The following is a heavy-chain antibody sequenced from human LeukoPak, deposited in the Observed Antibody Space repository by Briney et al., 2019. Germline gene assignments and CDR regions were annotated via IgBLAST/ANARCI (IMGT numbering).Heavy chain of an antibody. CDR3: ARGHYSNRHDYWFDP. CDR1: GYTFTSYD. J-gene: IGHJ5*02. Sequence: ASVKVSCKAAGYTFTSYDINWVRQATGQGLEWMGLMNPNSGNTGYAHKVQGRVTMTRNTSISTAYMELSSLRSEDTAVYYCARGHYSNRHDYWFDPWGQGTLVTVSS. V-gene: IGHV1-8*01. D-gene: IGHD4-11*01. CDR2: MNPNSGNT.